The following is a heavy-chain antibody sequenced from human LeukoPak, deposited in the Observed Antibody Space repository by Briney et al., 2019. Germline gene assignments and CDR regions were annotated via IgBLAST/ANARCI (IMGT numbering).Heavy chain of an antibody. Sequence: ASVKVSCKASGYTFTSYYMHWVRQAPGQGLEWMGIINPSGGSTSYAQKFQGRVTMTRDTSISTAYMELSRLRSDDTAVYYCARARITMIELLNWGQGTLVTVSS. CDR3: ARARITMIELLN. V-gene: IGHV1-46*01. J-gene: IGHJ4*02. CDR1: GYTFTSYY. D-gene: IGHD3-22*01. CDR2: INPSGGST.